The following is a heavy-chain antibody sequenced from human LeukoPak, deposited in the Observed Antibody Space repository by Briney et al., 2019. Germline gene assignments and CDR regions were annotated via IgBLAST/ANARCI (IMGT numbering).Heavy chain of an antibody. CDR3: AKDHLNYYDSRDFDY. V-gene: IGHV3-30*02. Sequence: GGSLRLSCAASGFTFSSYGMHWVRQAPGKGLEWVAFIRYDGSNKYYADSVKGRFTISRDNSKNTLYLQMNSLRAEDTAVYYCAKDHLNYYDSRDFDYWGQGTLVTVSS. D-gene: IGHD3-22*01. J-gene: IGHJ4*02. CDR2: IRYDGSNK. CDR1: GFTFSSYG.